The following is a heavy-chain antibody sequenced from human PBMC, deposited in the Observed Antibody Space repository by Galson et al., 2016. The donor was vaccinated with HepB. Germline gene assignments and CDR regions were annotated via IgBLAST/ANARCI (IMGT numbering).Heavy chain of an antibody. Sequence: ETLSLTCTVSGGSVSSASHYWSWVRQPTGKGLEWIGYISDSESTNYNPSLKGRVTISLDRPKNQFSLRLNSVIAADTAVYYCAKDEGFYNGMDFWGQGTTVTVSS. D-gene: IGHD2-2*02. CDR3: AKDEGFYNGMDF. V-gene: IGHV4-61*01. J-gene: IGHJ6*02. CDR1: GGSVSSASHY. CDR2: ISDSEST.